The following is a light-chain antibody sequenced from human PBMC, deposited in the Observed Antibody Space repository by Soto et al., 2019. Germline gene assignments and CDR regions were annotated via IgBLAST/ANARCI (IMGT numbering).Light chain of an antibody. CDR3: QQGGS. V-gene: IGKV3-11*01. J-gene: IGKJ4*01. CDR2: DTF. CDR1: QSFGTS. Sequence: EIVLTQFPATLSLSPGEEATLSCRASQSFGTSLAWYQQRPAQAPRLLIYDTFKVAAGVPARISGSGSGADFTLPNSGLEPEDFAVYYCQQGGSFGGGTKVAIK.